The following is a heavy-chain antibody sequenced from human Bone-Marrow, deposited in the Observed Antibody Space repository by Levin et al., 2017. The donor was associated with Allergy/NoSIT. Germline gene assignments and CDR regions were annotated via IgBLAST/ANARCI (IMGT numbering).Heavy chain of an antibody. D-gene: IGHD3-9*01. CDR3: ARDQRAFDWFPLGH. J-gene: IGHJ4*02. Sequence: HGESLKISCTASGFTFSDYAVHWVRQTPDKGLEWVAIISFDGTNKYYADSVKGRFTISRENSKNTLYLEMNSLRVEDTGVYYCARDQRAFDWFPLGHWGQGTLVTVSS. V-gene: IGHV3-30-3*01. CDR1: GFTFSDYA. CDR2: ISFDGTNK.